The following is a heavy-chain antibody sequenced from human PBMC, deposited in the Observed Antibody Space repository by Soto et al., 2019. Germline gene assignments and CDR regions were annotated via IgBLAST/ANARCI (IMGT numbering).Heavy chain of an antibody. CDR2: INPSGGST. CDR3: ARDWGIVGATYYGMDV. J-gene: IGHJ6*02. D-gene: IGHD1-26*01. CDR1: GYTFTSYY. V-gene: IGHV1-46*03. Sequence: QVQLVQSGAEVKKPGASVKVSCKASGYTFTSYYMHWVRQAPGQGLEWMGIINPSGGSTSYAQKFQGRVTMTRDTSTSTLYLELRSLRSEDTAVYYCARDWGIVGATYYGMDVWGQGTTVTVSS.